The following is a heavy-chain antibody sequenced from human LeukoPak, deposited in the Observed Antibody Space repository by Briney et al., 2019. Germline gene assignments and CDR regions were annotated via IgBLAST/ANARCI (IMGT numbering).Heavy chain of an antibody. J-gene: IGHJ6*03. CDR3: ARLPYSSSWTYYYYYYMDV. Sequence: ASVKVSCKASGYIFTSYFMHWVRQAPGQGLEWMGLINPSGGSTSYAQKFQGRVTMTRDMSTSTVYMELSSLRSEDTAVYYCARLPYSSSWTYYYYYYMDVWGKGTTVTVSS. V-gene: IGHV1-46*01. CDR2: INPSGGST. D-gene: IGHD6-13*01. CDR1: GYIFTSYF.